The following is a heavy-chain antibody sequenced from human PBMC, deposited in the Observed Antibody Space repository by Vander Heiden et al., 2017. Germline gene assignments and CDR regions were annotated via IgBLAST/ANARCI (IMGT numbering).Heavy chain of an antibody. J-gene: IGHJ1*01. Sequence: EVQLLESGGGLVQPGGSLRLSCAASGFTFSSYAMSWVRQAPGKGLEWGSAISGSGGSTYYADSVKGRFTISRDNSKNTLYLQMNSLRAEDTAVYYCAKAEITMIVVVITASEYFQHWGQGTLVTVSS. CDR2: ISGSGGST. D-gene: IGHD3-22*01. V-gene: IGHV3-23*01. CDR3: AKAEITMIVVVITASEYFQH. CDR1: GFTFSSYA.